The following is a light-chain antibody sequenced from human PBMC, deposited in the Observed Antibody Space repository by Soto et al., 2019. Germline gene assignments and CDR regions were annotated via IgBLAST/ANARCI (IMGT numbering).Light chain of an antibody. Sequence: QSVLTQPPSASGSPGQSVTISCTGTSSAVGAYNYVSWYQQHAGKAPKLVIYEVTKRPSGVPDRFSGSKSANTASLTVSGLQAEDEADYYCSSFASSNTGVFGGGTKLTVL. CDR3: SSFASSNTGV. CDR2: EVT. V-gene: IGLV2-8*01. J-gene: IGLJ3*02. CDR1: SSAVGAYNY.